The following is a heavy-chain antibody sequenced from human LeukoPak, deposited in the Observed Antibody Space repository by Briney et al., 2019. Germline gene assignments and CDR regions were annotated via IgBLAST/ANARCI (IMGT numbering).Heavy chain of an antibody. J-gene: IGHJ4*02. CDR2: IHYDGYTT. CDR1: GFPLSTYG. D-gene: IGHD1-14*01. Sequence: GGSLRLSCVTSGFPLSTYGVHWVRQAPGSGLEWLAYIHYDGYTTNYADSVKGRFTISRDNSKNTLYLHINSLRAEDTAVYYCVKDNPLNYWGQGTLVIVSS. CDR3: VKDNPLNY. V-gene: IGHV3-30*02.